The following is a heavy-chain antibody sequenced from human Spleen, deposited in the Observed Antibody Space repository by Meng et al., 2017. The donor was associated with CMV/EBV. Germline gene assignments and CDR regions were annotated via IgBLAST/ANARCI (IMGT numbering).Heavy chain of an antibody. CDR1: GFTFSSYA. CDR2: IYSGGSST. CDR3: AKTTGGYFDY. J-gene: IGHJ4*02. Sequence: LSLTCAASGFTFSSYAMSWVRQAPGKGLEWVSVIYSGGSSTYYADSVKGRFTISRDNSKNTLYLQMNSLRAEDTAVYYCAKTTGGYFDYWGQGTLVTVSS. V-gene: IGHV3-23*03. D-gene: IGHD1-1*01.